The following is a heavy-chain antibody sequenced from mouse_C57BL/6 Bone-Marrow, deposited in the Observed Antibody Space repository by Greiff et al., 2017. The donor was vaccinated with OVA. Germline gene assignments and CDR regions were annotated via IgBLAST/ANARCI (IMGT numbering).Heavy chain of an antibody. CDR3: ARSEGNYRYFDY. Sequence: QVQLKQSGTELVKPGASVKLSCKASGYTFTSYWMHWVKQRPGQGLEWIGNINPSNGGTNYNEKFKSKATLTVDKSSSTAYMQLSSLTSEDSAVYYCARSEGNYRYFDYWGQGTTLTVSS. D-gene: IGHD2-1*01. CDR1: GYTFTSYW. V-gene: IGHV1-53*01. J-gene: IGHJ2*01. CDR2: INPSNGGT.